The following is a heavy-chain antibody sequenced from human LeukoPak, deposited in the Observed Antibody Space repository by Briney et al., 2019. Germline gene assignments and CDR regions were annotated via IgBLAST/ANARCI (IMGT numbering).Heavy chain of an antibody. J-gene: IGHJ4*02. CDR2: ISWNSGSI. V-gene: IGHV3-9*01. CDR1: GFTFDDYA. CDR3: AKGPKVQLECYFDY. Sequence: PGGSLRLSCAASGFTFDDYAMHWVRQAPGKGLEWVPGISWNSGSIGYADSVKGRFTISRDNAKNSLYLQMNSLRAEDTALYYCAKGPKVQLECYFDYWGQGTLVTVSS. D-gene: IGHD1-1*01.